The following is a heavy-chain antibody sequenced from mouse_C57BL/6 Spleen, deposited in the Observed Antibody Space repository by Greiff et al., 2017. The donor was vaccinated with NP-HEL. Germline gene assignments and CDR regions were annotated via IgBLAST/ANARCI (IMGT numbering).Heavy chain of an antibody. Sequence: QVHVKQSGAELVRPGASVTLPCKASGYTFTDYEMHWVKQTPVHGLEWIGAIDPETGGTAYNQKFKGKAILTADKSSSTAYMELRSLTSEDSAVYYCTKGLRPGNAMDYWGQGTSVTVSS. CDR2: IDPETGGT. CDR1: GYTFTDYE. J-gene: IGHJ4*01. V-gene: IGHV1-15*01. CDR3: TKGLRPGNAMDY. D-gene: IGHD2-4*01.